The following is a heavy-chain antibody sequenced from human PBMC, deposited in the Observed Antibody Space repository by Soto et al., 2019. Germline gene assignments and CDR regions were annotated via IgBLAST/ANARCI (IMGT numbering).Heavy chain of an antibody. D-gene: IGHD1-7*01. Sequence: GGSLRLSCAASGFTFSSYAMHWVRQAPGKGLEWVAVISYDGSNKYYADSVKGRFTISRDNSKNTLYLQMNSLRAEDTAVYYCARETGTTDYYYGMDVWGQGTTVTVSS. V-gene: IGHV3-30-3*01. CDR1: GFTFSSYA. J-gene: IGHJ6*02. CDR2: ISYDGSNK. CDR3: ARETGTTDYYYGMDV.